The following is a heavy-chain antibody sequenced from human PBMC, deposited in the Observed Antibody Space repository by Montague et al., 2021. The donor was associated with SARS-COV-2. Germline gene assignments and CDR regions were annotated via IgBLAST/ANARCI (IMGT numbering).Heavy chain of an antibody. CDR2: IYYSGST. D-gene: IGHD2-21*01. Sequence: SETLSLTCTVSGGSISSYYWSWIRQPPGKGLEWIGYIYYSGSTNYNPSLKSRVTISVDTSKNQFSLKLSSVTAADTAVYYCARTPGQIAGDAFDIWGQGTTVTVSS. CDR1: GGSISSYY. CDR3: ARTPGQIAGDAFDI. V-gene: IGHV4-59*01. J-gene: IGHJ3*02.